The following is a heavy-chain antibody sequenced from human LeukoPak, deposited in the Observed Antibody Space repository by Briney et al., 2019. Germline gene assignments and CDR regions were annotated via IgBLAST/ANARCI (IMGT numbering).Heavy chain of an antibody. CDR2: IRSTSSTM. V-gene: IGHV3-48*02. CDR3: ARSFDI. CDR1: GFTFSDYA. J-gene: IGHJ3*02. Sequence: GGSLRLSCAASGFTFSDYAMNWVCQAPGKGLEWVSYIRSTSSTMYYADSVKGRFTISRDNGKNSLYLQMNSLRDEDTAVYYCARSFDIWGQGTMVTVSS.